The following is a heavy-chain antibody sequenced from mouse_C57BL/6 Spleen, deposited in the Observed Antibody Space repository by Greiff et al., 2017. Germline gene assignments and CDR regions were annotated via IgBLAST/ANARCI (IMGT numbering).Heavy chain of an antibody. V-gene: IGHV1-76*01. D-gene: IGHD6-1*01. CDR2: IYPGSGNT. Sequence: QVQLQQSGAELVRPGASVKLSCKASGYTFTDYYINWVKQRPGQGLEWIARIYPGSGNTYYNEKFKGKATLTAEKSSSTAYMQLSSLTSEDSAVYFCARSLRRYFDYWGQGTTLTVSP. J-gene: IGHJ2*01. CDR1: GYTFTDYY. CDR3: ARSLRRYFDY.